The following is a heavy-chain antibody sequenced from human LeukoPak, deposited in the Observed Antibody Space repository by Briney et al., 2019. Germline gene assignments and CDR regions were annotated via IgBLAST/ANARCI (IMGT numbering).Heavy chain of an antibody. D-gene: IGHD4-17*01. Sequence: PSQTLSLTCTVSGGSISSGGYYWSWIRQPPGKGLEWIGYIYHSGSTYYNPSLKSRVTISVDTSKNQFSLKLSSVTAADTAVYYCARGHDGDYLGFDPWGQGTLVTVSS. V-gene: IGHV4-30-2*01. CDR3: ARGHDGDYLGFDP. CDR1: GGSISSGGYY. J-gene: IGHJ5*02. CDR2: IYHSGST.